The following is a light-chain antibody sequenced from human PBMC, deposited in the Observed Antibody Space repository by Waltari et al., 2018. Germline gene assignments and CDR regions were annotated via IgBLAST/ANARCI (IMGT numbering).Light chain of an antibody. V-gene: IGKV3-15*01. CDR3: QQYNNWPPLT. Sequence: EIVMTQSPATLSVSPGERATLSCRASQSCSSNLAWYQQQPGQAPRLLIYGASTRATGIPARFSGSGSGTEFTLTISSLQSEDFAVYYCQQYNNWPPLTFGGGTKVEIK. CDR1: QSCSSN. J-gene: IGKJ4*01. CDR2: GAS.